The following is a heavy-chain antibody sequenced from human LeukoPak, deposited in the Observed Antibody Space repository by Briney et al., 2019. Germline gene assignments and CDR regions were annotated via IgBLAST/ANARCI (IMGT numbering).Heavy chain of an antibody. CDR1: GGSISSGDYY. CDR3: ASKNRLLWFGEYAIDY. D-gene: IGHD3-10*01. V-gene: IGHV4-30-4*01. J-gene: IGHJ4*02. Sequence: SETLSLTCTVSGGSISSGDYYWSWIRQPPGKGLEWIGYIYYSGSTYYNPSLKSRVTISVDTSKNQSSLKLSSVTAADTAVYYCASKNRLLWFGEYAIDYWGQGTLVTVSS. CDR2: IYYSGST.